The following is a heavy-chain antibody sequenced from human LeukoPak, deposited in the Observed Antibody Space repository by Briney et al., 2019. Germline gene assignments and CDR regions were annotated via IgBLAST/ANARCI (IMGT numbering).Heavy chain of an antibody. J-gene: IGHJ4*02. D-gene: IGHD6-13*01. V-gene: IGHV3-30*02. Sequence: GGSLRLSCGASGFTFSTYGMHWVRQDPGKGLEWVAFTRFDGSNKYYADSVKGRFTISRDNSKNTRYLQMNSVTAEDTAVYYCAKSISGYSNSWYCLDYWGQGTLVTVSS. CDR1: GFTFSTYG. CDR3: AKSISGYSNSWYCLDY. CDR2: TRFDGSNK.